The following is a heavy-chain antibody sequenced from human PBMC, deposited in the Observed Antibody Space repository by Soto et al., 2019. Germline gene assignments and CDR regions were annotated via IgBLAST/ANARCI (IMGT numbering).Heavy chain of an antibody. V-gene: IGHV3-30*18. CDR1: GFTFSHSG. D-gene: IGHD3-10*01. CDR3: AKDTPGTVSR. CDR2: ISSDGNSQ. Sequence: QVQLVESGGDVVQPGRSLRLSCAASGFTFSHSGFHWVRQAPGKGLEWVIFISSDGNSQYYGDSVKGRFTISRDNSRNTLYLQMNSLRPEDTAVYYCAKDTPGTVSRWGQGTLVTVSS. J-gene: IGHJ4*02.